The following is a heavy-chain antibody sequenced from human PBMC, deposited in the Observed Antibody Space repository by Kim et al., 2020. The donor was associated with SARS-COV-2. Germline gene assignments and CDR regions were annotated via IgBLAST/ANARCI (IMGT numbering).Heavy chain of an antibody. CDR3: ARDQGALNS. D-gene: IGHD1-26*01. Sequence: SQTLSLTCAISGDSVSSNNAAWNWIRQSPSRGLEWLGRTYFRSNWYSDYAVSVKSRITINPDTSKNQFSLQLNSVTPEDTAGYFCARDQGALNSWGQGTLVTVSS. CDR2: TYFRSNWYS. CDR1: GDSVSSNNAA. J-gene: IGHJ4*02. V-gene: IGHV6-1*01.